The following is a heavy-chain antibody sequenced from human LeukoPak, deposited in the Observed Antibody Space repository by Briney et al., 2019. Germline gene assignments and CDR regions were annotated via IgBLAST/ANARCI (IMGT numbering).Heavy chain of an antibody. CDR2: INPDSGGT. V-gene: IGHV1-2*02. Sequence: GASLKVSCKASGYTFTGYYMHWVRQAPGQGLEWMGWINPDSGGTNYSQKFQGRVTMTRDTSINTAYMELSRLRSDDTAVYYCARDRPNPSGLRFLEWSKPDFDYWGQGTLVTVSS. J-gene: IGHJ4*02. CDR1: GYTFTGYY. D-gene: IGHD3-3*01. CDR3: ARDRPNPSGLRFLEWSKPDFDY.